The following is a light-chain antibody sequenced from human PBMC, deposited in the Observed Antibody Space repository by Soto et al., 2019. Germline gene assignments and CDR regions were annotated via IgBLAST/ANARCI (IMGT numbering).Light chain of an antibody. J-gene: IGKJ2*01. Sequence: DIQMTQSPSSLSASVGDRVTISCRASQDIRDYLAWFQQKPGKPPKTLIYAASRLQPGVPSKFSGSGSGTDFTLTISSLQTEDFATYYCQQYNSYPPTFGQGTRLDI. V-gene: IGKV1-16*02. CDR3: QQYNSYPPT. CDR2: AAS. CDR1: QDIRDY.